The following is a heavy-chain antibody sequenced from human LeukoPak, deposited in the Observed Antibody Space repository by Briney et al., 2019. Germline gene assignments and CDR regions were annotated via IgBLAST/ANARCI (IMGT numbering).Heavy chain of an antibody. D-gene: IGHD1-14*01. CDR2: INHSGST. CDR3: PRGPEKNWFDP. Sequence: SETLSLTFALYGESFGGYNWTWIRQPPGKGLEWIEEINHSGSTNYNSSLKSRVTISVDTSRRQVSLNLNSVTAADTAVYYCPRGPEKNWFDPWGQGTLVTVSS. V-gene: IGHV4-34*01. CDR1: GESFGGYN. J-gene: IGHJ5*02.